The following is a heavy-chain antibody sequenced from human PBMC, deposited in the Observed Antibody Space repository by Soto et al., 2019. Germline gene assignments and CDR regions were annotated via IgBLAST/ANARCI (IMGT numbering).Heavy chain of an antibody. CDR3: ARGLGSAFDAFDI. CDR1: GYTFTSYD. CDR2: MNPNSGNT. Sequence: XSVKVSCEASGYTFTSYDINWVRQATVQGLEWMGWMNPNSGNTGYAQKFQGRVTMTRNTSISTAYMELSSLRSEDTAVYYCARGLGSAFDAFDIWGQGTMVTVSS. V-gene: IGHV1-8*01. J-gene: IGHJ3*02.